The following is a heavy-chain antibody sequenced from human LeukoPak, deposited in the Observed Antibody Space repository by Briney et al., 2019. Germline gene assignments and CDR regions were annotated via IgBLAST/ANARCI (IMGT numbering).Heavy chain of an antibody. CDR2: IRSKAYGGTT. Sequence: GRSLRLSCTASGFTFGDYAMSWVRQAPGKGLEWVGFIRSKAYGGTTEYAASVKGRFTISRDDSKSIAYLQMNSLKTEDTAVYYCTRDTNYDYVWGSYRYTHYYYMDVWGKGTTVTMSS. D-gene: IGHD3-16*02. J-gene: IGHJ6*03. V-gene: IGHV3-49*04. CDR3: TRDTNYDYVWGSYRYTHYYYMDV. CDR1: GFTFGDYA.